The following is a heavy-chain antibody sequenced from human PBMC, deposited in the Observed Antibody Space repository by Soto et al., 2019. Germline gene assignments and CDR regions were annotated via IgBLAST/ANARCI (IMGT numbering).Heavy chain of an antibody. D-gene: IGHD5-12*01. CDR1: GFAFSSYA. CDR3: ASKWQDNAVGPQDY. J-gene: IGHJ4*02. CDR2: ISGSGGST. V-gene: IGHV3-23*01. Sequence: PGGSLGLSCGAAGFAFSSYAMSWVRPAPGKGLEWVSAISGSGGSTYYADSVKGRFTISRDNSKNTLYLQMNSLRAEDTAVYYCASKWQDNAVGPQDYSGQGTLVTVSS.